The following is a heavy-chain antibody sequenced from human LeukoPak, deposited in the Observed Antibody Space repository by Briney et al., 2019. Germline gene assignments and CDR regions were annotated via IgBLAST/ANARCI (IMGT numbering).Heavy chain of an antibody. D-gene: IGHD5-18*01. CDR3: ATWTRYSYGYDY. CDR2: IIPIFGTA. Sequence: ASVKVSCKASGGTFSSYAISWVRQAPGQGLEWMGGIIPIFGTANYAQKFQGRVTITADESTSTAYMELSSLRSEDTAVYYCATWTRYSYGYDYWGQGTLVTVSS. CDR1: GGTFSSYA. V-gene: IGHV1-69*13. J-gene: IGHJ4*02.